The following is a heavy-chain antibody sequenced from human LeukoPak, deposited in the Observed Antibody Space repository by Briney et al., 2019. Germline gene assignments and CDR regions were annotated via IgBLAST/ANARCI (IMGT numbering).Heavy chain of an antibody. Sequence: ASVKVSCKASGYTFTSYYMHWVRQAPGQGLEWMVIINPSGGSTIYAQKFQGRVTMTRDTSTSTVYMELSSLRSEDTAVYYCAREAGCSGGSCYFDYWGQGTLVTVSS. J-gene: IGHJ4*02. CDR2: INPSGGST. CDR3: AREAGCSGGSCYFDY. V-gene: IGHV1-46*01. D-gene: IGHD2-15*01. CDR1: GYTFTSYY.